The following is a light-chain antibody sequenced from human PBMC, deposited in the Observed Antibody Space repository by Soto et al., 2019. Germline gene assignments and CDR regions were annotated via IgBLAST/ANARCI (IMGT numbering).Light chain of an antibody. CDR3: SSYAGGNSF. Sequence: QSALAQPPSPSGSPGQSVTISCPGNSSDVGGYNYVSWYQQHPGKAPKLMIYEVSKRPSGVPDRFSGSKSGNTASLTVSGLQAEDEADYYCSSYAGGNSFFGTGTKVTVL. CDR1: SSDVGGYNY. V-gene: IGLV2-8*01. J-gene: IGLJ1*01. CDR2: EVS.